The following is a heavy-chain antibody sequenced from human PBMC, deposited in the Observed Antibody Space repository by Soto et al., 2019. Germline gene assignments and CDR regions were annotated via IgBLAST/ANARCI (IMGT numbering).Heavy chain of an antibody. CDR2: INYSGTT. V-gene: IGHV4-34*01. CDR1: GGSLTYYY. D-gene: IGHD3-16*01. J-gene: IGHJ4*02. Sequence: QVQLQQWGAGLLKPSETLSLTCAVYGGSLTYYYGSWIRQPPGKGPEWIGEINYSGTTKYNPSLKSRVTISVDMSKSQFSLKLSSVTAADTAIYYCATAHDYSWTIGGQGTLVTVSS. CDR3: ATAHDYSWTI.